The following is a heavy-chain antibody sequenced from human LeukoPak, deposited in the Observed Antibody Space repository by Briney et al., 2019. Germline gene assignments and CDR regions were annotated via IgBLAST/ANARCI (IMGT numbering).Heavy chain of an antibody. J-gene: IGHJ3*02. CDR3: ARVGMGGFDAFDI. CDR2: INSDGSST. V-gene: IGHV3-74*01. CDR1: GFTFSSYW. D-gene: IGHD1-26*01. Sequence: GGSLRLSCAASGFTFSSYWMQWVRQAPGKGLVWVSRINSDGSSTSYAASVKGRFTVSRDNAKNTVYLQMNSLSAEDTAVYYCARVGMGGFDAFDIWGQGTMVTVSS.